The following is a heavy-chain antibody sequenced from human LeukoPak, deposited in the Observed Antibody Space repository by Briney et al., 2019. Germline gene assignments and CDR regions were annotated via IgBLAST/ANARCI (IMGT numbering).Heavy chain of an antibody. CDR3: TRVGVHYYDSSGYYPH. V-gene: IGHV4-59*01. J-gene: IGHJ4*02. CDR1: GVPISSYC. Sequence: SETLSPTCTVSGVPISSYCWSWIRQPPGKGLGWIGYFYCSWSTNYNPSLKSRVTISVDTSKNQFSLKQSSVTAADTAVYCCTRVGVHYYDSSGYYPHGGQGTLVTVS. D-gene: IGHD3-22*01. CDR2: FYCSWST.